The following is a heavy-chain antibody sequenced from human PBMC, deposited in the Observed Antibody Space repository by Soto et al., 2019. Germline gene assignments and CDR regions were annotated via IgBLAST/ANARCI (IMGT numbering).Heavy chain of an antibody. Sequence: PSETLSLTCTVSGGSMSRYYWTWIRQPPGKELEWIGNIHYTGSTNYNPSLKSRVTILLGTSTSQFSLKVSSVTAADTAVYYCARDLTISSTDGPLDPWGHGTLVTVSS. J-gene: IGHJ5*02. CDR3: ARDLTISSTDGPLDP. D-gene: IGHD1-1*01. V-gene: IGHV4-59*01. CDR1: GGSMSRYY. CDR2: IHYTGST.